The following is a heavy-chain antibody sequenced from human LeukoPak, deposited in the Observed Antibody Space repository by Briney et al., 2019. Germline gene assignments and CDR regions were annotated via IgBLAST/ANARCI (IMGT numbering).Heavy chain of an antibody. CDR1: GFTFSSYA. Sequence: PGGSLRLSCAASGFTFSSYAMSWVRQAPGKGLEWVSAISGSGGSTYYADSVKGRFTISRHNSKNTLYLQMNSLRAEDTAVYYCAKWGYIVVVPAAIRDDYWGQGTLVTVSS. V-gene: IGHV3-23*01. CDR3: AKWGYIVVVPAAIRDDY. J-gene: IGHJ4*02. CDR2: ISGSGGST. D-gene: IGHD2-2*01.